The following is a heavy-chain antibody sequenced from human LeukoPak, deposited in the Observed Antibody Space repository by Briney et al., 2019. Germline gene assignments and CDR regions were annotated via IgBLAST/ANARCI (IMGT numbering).Heavy chain of an antibody. CDR3: ARRNDDFDY. J-gene: IGHJ4*02. CDR2: INHSGST. Sequence: SETLSLTCAVYGGSFSGYYWSWIRQPPGKGLEWIGEINHSGSTNYNPSLKSRVTISVDTSKNQFSLKLSSVTAADTAVYYCARRNDDFDYWGQGTLVTVSS. CDR1: GGSFSGYY. D-gene: IGHD1-1*01. V-gene: IGHV4-34*01.